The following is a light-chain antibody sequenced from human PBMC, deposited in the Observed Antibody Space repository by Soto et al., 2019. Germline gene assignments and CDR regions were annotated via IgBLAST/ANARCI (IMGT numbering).Light chain of an antibody. V-gene: IGKV1-5*03. Sequence: DIQMTQSPSTVSASVGDSVTITCRASQNISPWLAWYQQKPGEAPKLLIYKASSLESGVPSRFSGSGSGTDFSLTISSLQPDDFAIYYCNRYYKYSTFGLGKTVEIK. CDR3: NRYYKYST. CDR1: QNISPW. CDR2: KAS. J-gene: IGKJ1*01.